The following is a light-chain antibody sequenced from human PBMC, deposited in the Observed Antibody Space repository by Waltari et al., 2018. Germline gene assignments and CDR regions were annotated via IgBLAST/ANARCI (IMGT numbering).Light chain of an antibody. Sequence: QSALTQTATLSGSPGQSITISCTGTTSDVGKSNLVSWYQQHPGKAPTLIIYDVNKRPSGVSNRFSGSKSGNTASLTISGLQAADEAYYYCCSYAGSAISVFGGGTKVTVL. J-gene: IGLJ3*02. CDR1: TSDVGKSNL. V-gene: IGLV2-23*02. CDR2: DVN. CDR3: CSYAGSAISV.